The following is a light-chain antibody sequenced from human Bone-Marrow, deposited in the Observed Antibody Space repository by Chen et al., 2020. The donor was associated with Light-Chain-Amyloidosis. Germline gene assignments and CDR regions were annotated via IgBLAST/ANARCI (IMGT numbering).Light chain of an antibody. V-gene: IGLV6-57*01. Sequence: NFMLTQSHSVSESPGKTVNISCTRSSSSIATNYVPWYQQRPGSSPTTVIYEDNQRPSVVPDRLSGSIDRSSNSASLTISGLKTEDEADYYCQSYQGSSQGVFGGGTKLTVL. CDR3: QSYQGSSQGV. J-gene: IGLJ3*02. CDR2: EDN. CDR1: SSSIATNY.